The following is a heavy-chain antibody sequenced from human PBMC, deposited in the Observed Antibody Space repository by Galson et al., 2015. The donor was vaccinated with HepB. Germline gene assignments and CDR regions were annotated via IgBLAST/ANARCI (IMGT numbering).Heavy chain of an antibody. D-gene: IGHD6-19*01. CDR3: AKVGSSDWYKFDY. CDR2: ISGSGGST. CDR1: GLTFSSYA. J-gene: IGHJ4*02. Sequence: SLRLSCAASGLTFSSYAMSWVRQAPGKGLEWVSAISGSGGSTYYADSVKGRFTISRDNSKNTLYLQMNSLRAEDTAVYYCAKVGSSDWYKFDYWGQGTVVTVSS. V-gene: IGHV3-23*01.